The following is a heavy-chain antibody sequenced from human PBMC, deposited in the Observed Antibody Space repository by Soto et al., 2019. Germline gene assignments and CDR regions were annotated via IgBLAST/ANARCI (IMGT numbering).Heavy chain of an antibody. Sequence: PGESLKISCKGSGYSFTSYWIGWVRQMPGKGLEWMGIIYPGDSDTRYSPSFQGQVTISADKSISTAYLQWSSLKASDTAMYYCARPSTSLPLYGSGSYYRKYYYYYYGMDVWGQGTTVTVSS. CDR2: IYPGDSDT. V-gene: IGHV5-51*01. D-gene: IGHD3-10*01. CDR3: ARPSTSLPLYGSGSYYRKYYYYYYGMDV. CDR1: GYSFTSYW. J-gene: IGHJ6*02.